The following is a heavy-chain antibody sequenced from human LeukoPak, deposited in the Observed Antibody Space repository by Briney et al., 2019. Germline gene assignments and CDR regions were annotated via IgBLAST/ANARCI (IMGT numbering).Heavy chain of an antibody. CDR3: ARRLERRVDP. CDR1: GGSVSSGSYY. CDR2: IYHSGST. J-gene: IGHJ5*02. D-gene: IGHD1-1*01. V-gene: IGHV4-30-2*01. Sequence: SETLSLTCTVSGGSVSSGSYYWSWIRQPPGKGLEWIGYIYHSGSTYYNPSLKSRVTISVDRSKNQFSLKLSSVTAADTAVYYCARRLERRVDPWGQGTLVTVSS.